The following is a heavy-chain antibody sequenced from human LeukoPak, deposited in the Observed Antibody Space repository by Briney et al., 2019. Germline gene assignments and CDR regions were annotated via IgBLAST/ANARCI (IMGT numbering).Heavy chain of an antibody. CDR1: GGSISSNY. V-gene: IGHV4-59*01. D-gene: IGHD2-21*02. Sequence: KPSETLSFTCTVSGGSISSNYWSWIRPRPGQGLVWMGNTYYSGSTNYNPSLKSRVTIAVDTSKNQFALKRSSVTAADTAVYYCARRPINLYCGGDCYSEDGLDPWGQGTMVTVSS. J-gene: IGHJ5*02. CDR3: ARRPINLYCGGDCYSEDGLDP. CDR2: TYYSGST.